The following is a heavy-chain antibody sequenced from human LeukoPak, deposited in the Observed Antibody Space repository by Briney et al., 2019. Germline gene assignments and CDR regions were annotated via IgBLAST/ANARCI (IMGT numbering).Heavy chain of an antibody. V-gene: IGHV3-30*03. J-gene: IGHJ5*01. CDR2: ISYDGSNK. D-gene: IGHD3-16*01. Sequence: TGGSLRLSCAASGFTFSSYGMHWVRQAPGKGLEWVAVISYDGSNKYHADSVKGRFTISRDNSKNTLYLQMNSLRAEDTAVYYCAREGYLGERDWFDSWGQGTLVTVSS. CDR3: AREGYLGERDWFDS. CDR1: GFTFSSYG.